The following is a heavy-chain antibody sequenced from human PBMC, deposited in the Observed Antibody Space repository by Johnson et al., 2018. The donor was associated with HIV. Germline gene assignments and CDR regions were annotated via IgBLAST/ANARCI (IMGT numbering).Heavy chain of an antibody. D-gene: IGHD3-16*02. J-gene: IGHJ3*02. CDR3: TTAIVIDAFDI. Sequence: VQLVESGGGLVKPGGSLRLSCAASGFTFSNVWMTWVRQAPGKGLEWVCRIKRKIEVETTDYAAPVKGRFTISRDDSKNTLYLQMNSLTTEDTAVYYCTTAIVIDAFDIWGQGTMVTVSS. V-gene: IGHV3-15*01. CDR1: GFTFSNVW. CDR2: IKRKIEVETT.